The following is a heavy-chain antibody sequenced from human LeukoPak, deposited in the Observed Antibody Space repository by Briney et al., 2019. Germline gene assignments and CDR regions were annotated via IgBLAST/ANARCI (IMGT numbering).Heavy chain of an antibody. Sequence: PGGSLRLSCAASGFTFSAFGMNWVRQAPGKGLEWIGEIYHSGSTNYSPSLKSRVTISVDKSKNQFSLKLSSVTAADTAVYYCARAGLYGDYSDYWGQGTLVTVSS. CDR1: GFTFSAFGM. J-gene: IGHJ4*02. V-gene: IGHV4-4*02. D-gene: IGHD4-17*01. CDR2: IYHSGST. CDR3: ARAGLYGDYSDY.